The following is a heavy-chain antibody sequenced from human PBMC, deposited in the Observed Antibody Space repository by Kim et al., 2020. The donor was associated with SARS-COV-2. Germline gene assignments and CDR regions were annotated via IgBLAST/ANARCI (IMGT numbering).Heavy chain of an antibody. D-gene: IGHD3-10*01. CDR3: ARAPTGDY. V-gene: IGHV3-7*03. Sequence: GGSLRLSCVASGFTFSDYWMSWVRQAPGKGLQWVASMKEGGSEKYHVDSVKGRFTIFRDSAKNSLYLQMSSLRAEDTAVYWCARAPTGDYWGQGTLVTVSS. CDR2: MKEGGSEK. J-gene: IGHJ4*02. CDR1: GFTFSDYW.